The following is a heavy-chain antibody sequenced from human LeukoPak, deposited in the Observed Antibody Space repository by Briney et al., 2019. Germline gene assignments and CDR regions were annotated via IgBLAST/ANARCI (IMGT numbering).Heavy chain of an antibody. CDR2: IRSSGANA. D-gene: IGHD1-26*01. Sequence: GGSLTLSCAASGFTFRDAAMTWVRQAPGKGLEWVSLIRSSGANAYYADSVKGRFTISRDNSKNTLYLQMNNLRGEDTAEYYCAKDMELASWGQGTLVTVSS. CDR1: GFTFRDAA. J-gene: IGHJ5*02. CDR3: AKDMELAS. V-gene: IGHV3-23*01.